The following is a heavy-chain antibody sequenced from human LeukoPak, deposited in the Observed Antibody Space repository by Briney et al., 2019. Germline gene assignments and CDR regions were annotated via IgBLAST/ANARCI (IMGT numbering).Heavy chain of an antibody. J-gene: IGHJ3*02. Sequence: KTGGSLRLSCTASGFTFSSYAMSWVRQAPGKGLEWVSYISSSSSTIYYADSVKGRFTISRDNAKNSLYLQMNSLRAEDTAVYYCARAGLLLWFGELLSNGGAFDIWGQGTMVTVSS. D-gene: IGHD3-10*01. CDR3: ARAGLLLWFGELLSNGGAFDI. CDR2: ISSSSSTI. V-gene: IGHV3-48*01. CDR1: GFTFSSYA.